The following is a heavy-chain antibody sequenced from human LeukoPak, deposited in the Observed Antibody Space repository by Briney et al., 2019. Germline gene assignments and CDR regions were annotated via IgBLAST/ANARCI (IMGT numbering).Heavy chain of an antibody. V-gene: IGHV3-23*01. Sequence: GGSLRLSCTASGFNFSSYAMTWVRQAPGKGLEWVSTISGSGKNTYYADSVKGRFTISRDNSKNTLYLQMNSLRAEDTAVYYCAKATAAGYNWFDPWGQGTLVTVSS. CDR2: ISGSGKNT. CDR3: AKATAAGYNWFDP. J-gene: IGHJ5*02. D-gene: IGHD6-13*01. CDR1: GFNFSSYA.